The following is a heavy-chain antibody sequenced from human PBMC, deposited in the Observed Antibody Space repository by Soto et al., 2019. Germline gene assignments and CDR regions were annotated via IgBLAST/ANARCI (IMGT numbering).Heavy chain of an antibody. D-gene: IGHD2-2*01. CDR1: GYTFTSYA. V-gene: IGHV1-3*01. CDR2: INAGNGNT. Sequence: QVQLVQSGAEVKKPGASVKVSCKASGYTFTSYAMHWVRQAPGQTLEWMGWINAGNGNTKYSQKFQGRVTITRDTSASTAYMELSSLRSEDTAVYYCARDLWGYCSSTSCPRANWFDPWGQGTLVTVSS. CDR3: ARDLWGYCSSTSCPRANWFDP. J-gene: IGHJ5*02.